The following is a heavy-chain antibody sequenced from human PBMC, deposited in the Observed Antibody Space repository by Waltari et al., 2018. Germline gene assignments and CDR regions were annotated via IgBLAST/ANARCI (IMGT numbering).Heavy chain of an antibody. CDR3: ARGIPYYYGSGSYHDY. D-gene: IGHD3-10*01. CDR2: IYPGYSYT. CDR1: GYSFTSYW. Sequence: EVQLVQSGAEVKKPGESLKISCKGSGYSFTSYWIGWVRPMPGKGLEWMGIIYPGYSYTRYSPSFQGQVTISADKSISTAYLQWSSLKASDTAMYYCARGIPYYYGSGSYHDYWGQGTLVTVSS. J-gene: IGHJ4*02. V-gene: IGHV5-51*03.